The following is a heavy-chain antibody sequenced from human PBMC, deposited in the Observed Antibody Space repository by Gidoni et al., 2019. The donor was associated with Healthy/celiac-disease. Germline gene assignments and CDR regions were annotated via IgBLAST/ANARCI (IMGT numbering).Heavy chain of an antibody. CDR3: ARGGGGSGGSCFLNY. CDR1: GGSFSGCY. CDR2: TNHSGST. D-gene: IGHD2-15*01. Sequence: QVQLQQWGAGLLKPSETLSLTCAVYGGSFSGCYWSWIRQPPGKGLEWIGETNHSGSTNYTPSLKSRVTISVDTSKNQFSLKLSSVTAADTAVYYCARGGGGSGGSCFLNYWGQGTLVTVSS. V-gene: IGHV4-34*01. J-gene: IGHJ4*02.